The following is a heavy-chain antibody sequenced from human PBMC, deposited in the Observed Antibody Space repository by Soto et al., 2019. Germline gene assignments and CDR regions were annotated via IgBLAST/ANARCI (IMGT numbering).Heavy chain of an antibody. V-gene: IGHV3-23*03. Sequence: EVQLLESGGGLVQPGGSLTLSCAASGFTFSDYTMSWVRQAPGKVLECISVILSDYNTYYAGSVRGRFTISRDNSKNTLYLEMNSLRAEHTAVYYGARRTSGYFGYCGQGALVTVSS. CDR2: ILSDYNT. D-gene: IGHD6-19*01. CDR3: ARRTSGYFGY. CDR1: GFTFSDYT. J-gene: IGHJ4*02.